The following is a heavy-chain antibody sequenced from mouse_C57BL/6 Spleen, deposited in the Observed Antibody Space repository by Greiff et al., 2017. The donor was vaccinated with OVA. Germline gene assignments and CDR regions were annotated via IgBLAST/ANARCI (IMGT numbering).Heavy chain of an antibody. Sequence: EVKLVESGGDLVKPGGSLKLSCAASGFTFSSYGMSWVRQTPDKRLEWVATISSGGSYTYYPDSVKGRFTISRDNAKNTLYLQMSSLKSEDTAMYYCARQDYYGSSYVFDYWGQGTTLTVSS. CDR3: ARQDYYGSSYVFDY. D-gene: IGHD1-1*01. V-gene: IGHV5-6*01. J-gene: IGHJ2*01. CDR1: GFTFSSYG. CDR2: ISSGGSYT.